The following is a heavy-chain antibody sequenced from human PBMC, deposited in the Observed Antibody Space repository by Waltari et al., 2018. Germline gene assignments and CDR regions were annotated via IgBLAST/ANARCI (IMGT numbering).Heavy chain of an antibody. CDR2: IYYSGST. Sequence: QVQLQESGPGLVKPSETLSLTCTVSGGSISSYYWSWIRQPPGKGLEWIGYIYYSGSTNYNPSLKGRVTISVDTSKNQFSLKLSSVTAADTAVYYCALGGNSGYWYFDLWGRGTLVTVSS. D-gene: IGHD2-21*02. CDR1: GGSISSYY. J-gene: IGHJ2*01. V-gene: IGHV4-59*01. CDR3: ALGGNSGYWYFDL.